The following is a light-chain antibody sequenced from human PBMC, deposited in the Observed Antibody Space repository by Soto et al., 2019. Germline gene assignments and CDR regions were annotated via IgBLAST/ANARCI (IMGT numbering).Light chain of an antibody. J-gene: IGLJ1*01. CDR1: SSDVGGYNY. V-gene: IGLV2-14*01. CDR2: DVS. CDR3: SSYTSSSTLV. Sequence: QSALTQPASVSGSPGQSITISCTGTSSDVGGYNYVSWYQQHPGKAPKLMIYDVSNRPSGVSNRFSGSKSGNTASLTISGLQAEDEAEYYCSSYTSSSTLVFGTGTKVTV.